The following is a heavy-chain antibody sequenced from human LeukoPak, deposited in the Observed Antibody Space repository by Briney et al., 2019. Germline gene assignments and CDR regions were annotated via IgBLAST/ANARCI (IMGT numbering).Heavy chain of an antibody. Sequence: GESLKISCAASGFTFSRYWMHWVRQAPGKGLVWVSRINSDESTTFYADSVKGRFTISRDNAKNTLYLQMNSLRAEDTAVYYCARGGGYSVFDYWGQGTLVTVSS. CDR2: INSDESTT. D-gene: IGHD3-22*01. CDR1: GFTFSRYW. CDR3: ARGGGYSVFDY. J-gene: IGHJ4*02. V-gene: IGHV3-74*01.